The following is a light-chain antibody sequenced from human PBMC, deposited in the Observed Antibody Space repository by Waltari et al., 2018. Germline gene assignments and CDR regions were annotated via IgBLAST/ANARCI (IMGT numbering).Light chain of an antibody. V-gene: IGKV3-11*01. CDR1: QRVSSF. CDR3: QQRSDWPLT. Sequence: EIVLTQSPATLSLSPGERATLSCRASQRVSSFLAWYQQKPGQTPRLLIYDASNSATGIPARFIGSGSGTDFTLTISSLEPEDFAVYYCQQRSDWPLTFGGGTKVEVK. CDR2: DAS. J-gene: IGKJ4*01.